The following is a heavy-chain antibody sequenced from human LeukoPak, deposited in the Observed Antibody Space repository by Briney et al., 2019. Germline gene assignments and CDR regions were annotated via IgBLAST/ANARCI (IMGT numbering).Heavy chain of an antibody. Sequence: SETLSLTCTVSGGSISSYYWGWIRQPPGKGLEWIGSIYYSGSTYYNPSLKSRVTISVDTSKNQFSLKLSSVTAADTAVYYCARQYGAGFDYWGQGTLVTVSS. CDR1: GGSISSYY. CDR3: ARQYGAGFDY. V-gene: IGHV4-39*01. J-gene: IGHJ4*02. D-gene: IGHD4-17*01. CDR2: IYYSGST.